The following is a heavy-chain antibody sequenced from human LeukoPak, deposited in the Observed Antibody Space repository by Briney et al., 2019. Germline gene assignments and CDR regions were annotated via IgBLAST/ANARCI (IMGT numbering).Heavy chain of an antibody. CDR1: GFTFSSYG. CDR2: ISGSGGST. J-gene: IGHJ4*02. CDR3: AKVWTAYSDDYFDY. D-gene: IGHD3/OR15-3a*01. Sequence: GGPLRLSCAASGFTFSSYGMSWVRQAPGKGLECVSSISGSGGSTNHADSVKGRFTISRDNSKNTLYLQMNSLRAEDTAAYYCAKVWTAYSDDYFDYWGQGTLVTVSS. V-gene: IGHV3-23*01.